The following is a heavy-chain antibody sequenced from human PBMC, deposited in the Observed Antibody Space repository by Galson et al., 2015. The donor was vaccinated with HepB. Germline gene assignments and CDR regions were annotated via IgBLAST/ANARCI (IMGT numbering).Heavy chain of an antibody. V-gene: IGHV3-11*06. CDR2: ISSSSSHT. D-gene: IGHD6-13*01. J-gene: IGHJ5*02. Sequence: SLRLSCAASGFTFSDYYMSWIRQAPGKGLEWVSYISSSSSHTNYADSVKGRFTISRDNAKNSLYLQMNSLRAEDTAVYYCASGFGSWDSTETRTWGQGTLVTVSS. CDR1: GFTFSDYY. CDR3: ASGFGSWDSTETRT.